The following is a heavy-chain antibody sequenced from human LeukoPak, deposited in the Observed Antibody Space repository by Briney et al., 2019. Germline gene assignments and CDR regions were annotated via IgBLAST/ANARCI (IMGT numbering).Heavy chain of an antibody. CDR1: GFTFGKYW. CDR2: IKLDGSEK. V-gene: IGHV3-7*03. Sequence: GGSLRLSCVASGFTFGKYWMSWVRQAPGKGLEWVANIKLDGSEKNYVDSVKGRFTISRDNTKNSLYLQMNSLRVEDTAVFYCARDQYDTWSRRGNFDSWGQGTLVTVSS. CDR3: ARDQYDTWSRRGNFDS. J-gene: IGHJ4*02. D-gene: IGHD3-3*01.